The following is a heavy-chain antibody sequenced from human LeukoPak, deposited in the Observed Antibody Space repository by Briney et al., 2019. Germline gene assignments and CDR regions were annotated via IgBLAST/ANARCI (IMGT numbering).Heavy chain of an antibody. J-gene: IGHJ6*02. V-gene: IGHV3-30*03. CDR3: ARDRSSGTYYYYGMDV. D-gene: IGHD6-6*01. CDR1: GFTFSTSG. CDR2: ISYDGSNK. Sequence: PGGSLRLSCAASGFTFSTSGMHWVRQAPGKGLEWVAVISYDGSNKYNADSVKGRFAISRDNSRNTLYLQMNSLRTEDTAVYYCARDRSSGTYYYYGMDVWGQGTLVTVSS.